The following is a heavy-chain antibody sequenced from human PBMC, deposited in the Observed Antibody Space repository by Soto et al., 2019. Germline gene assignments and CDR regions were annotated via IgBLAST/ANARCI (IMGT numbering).Heavy chain of an antibody. CDR3: ARHPPLRKGFLLTPYSPAFDP. Sequence: SETLSLTCTVSGGSINNFYWSWIRQPPGRGLEWIGYIFYSGSTNYNPSLKSRVTISVDTSRNQCFLKLSSVTAADTAVYYCARHPPLRKGFLLTPYSPAFDPWGQGTLVTVSS. V-gene: IGHV4-59*01. CDR2: IFYSGST. D-gene: IGHD3-9*01. J-gene: IGHJ5*02. CDR1: GGSINNFY.